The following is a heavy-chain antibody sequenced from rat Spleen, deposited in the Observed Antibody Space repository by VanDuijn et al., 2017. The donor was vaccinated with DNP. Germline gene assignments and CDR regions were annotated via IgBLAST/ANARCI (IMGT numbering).Heavy chain of an antibody. CDR2: ITTSGDST. CDR1: GFTFNNYW. V-gene: IGHV5-31*01. CDR3: TTGTGWFGS. Sequence: EVQLVESGGDLVQPGRSLKVSCVVSGFTFNNYWMTWIRQVPGKGLEWVASITTSGDSTSSPDSVKGRFTISRDNAKNTLYLQRNSLRSEDTATYFCTTGTGWFGSWGPGTMVTVSS. J-gene: IGHJ1*01. D-gene: IGHD5-1*01.